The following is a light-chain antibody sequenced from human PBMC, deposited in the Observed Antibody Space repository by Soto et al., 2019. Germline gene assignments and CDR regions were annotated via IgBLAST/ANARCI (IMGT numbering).Light chain of an antibody. V-gene: IGKV3-15*01. CDR3: QQYNNWPQLT. CDR2: GAS. Sequence: EMVMTQSPATLSVSPGERATLYCRARQSVSSNLAWYQHKPGQAPRLLIYGASTRATGIPARFSGGGSGTEFTLTISSLQSEDSAVYYCQQYNNWPQLTFGGGTKVEIK. J-gene: IGKJ4*01. CDR1: QSVSSN.